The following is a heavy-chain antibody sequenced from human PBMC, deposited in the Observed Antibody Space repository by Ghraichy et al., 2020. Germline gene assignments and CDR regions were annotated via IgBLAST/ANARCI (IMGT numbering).Heavy chain of an antibody. CDR3: ASNGLVAPHSSSWYWFDP. J-gene: IGHJ5*02. CDR2: INDSGST. V-gene: IGHV4-34*01. CDR1: GGSFSGYY. Sequence: ETLSLTCAVYGGSFSGYYWSWIRQPPGKGLEWIGEINDSGSTNFHPSLRSRVTISVDTSKNQFSLKLSSVTAADTAVYYCASNGLVAPHSSSWYWFDPWGQGTLVTVSS. D-gene: IGHD6-13*01.